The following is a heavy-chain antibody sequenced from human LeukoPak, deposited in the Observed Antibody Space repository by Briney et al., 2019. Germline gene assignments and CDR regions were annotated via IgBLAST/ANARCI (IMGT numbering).Heavy chain of an antibody. CDR3: ARGYCSGGSCTKFDY. CDR1: GFTFSNAW. CDR2: IHITGST. D-gene: IGHD2-15*01. Sequence: PGGSLRLSCAASGFTFSNAWMSWVRQAPGKGLEWVSFIHITGSTFYADSVKGRFTISRDNSKSTLYLQMNSLRAEDTANYYCARGYCSGGSCTKFDYWGQGTLVTVSS. V-gene: IGHV3-53*01. J-gene: IGHJ4*02.